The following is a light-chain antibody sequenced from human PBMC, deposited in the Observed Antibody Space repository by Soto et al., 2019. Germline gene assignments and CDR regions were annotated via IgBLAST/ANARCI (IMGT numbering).Light chain of an antibody. J-gene: IGLJ2*01. CDR2: EVS. CDR1: SSDVGGYKY. CDR3: SSYAGSNNPVV. V-gene: IGLV2-14*01. Sequence: QSALTQPASVSGSPGQSITISCTGTSSDVGGYKYVSWYQQHPDKAPKLIIFEVSNRPSGISSRFSGSKSGNTASLTISGLQAEDEADYYCSSYAGSNNPVVFGGGTKLTVL.